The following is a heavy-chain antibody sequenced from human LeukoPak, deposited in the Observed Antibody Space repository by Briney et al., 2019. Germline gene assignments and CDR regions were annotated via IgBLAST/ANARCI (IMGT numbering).Heavy chain of an antibody. CDR3: TRDLRHCTSTSCYDPYFDH. J-gene: IGHJ4*02. CDR1: GFTFSSYA. D-gene: IGHD2-2*01. V-gene: IGHV3-74*01. Sequence: PGGSLRLSCAASGFTFSSYAMSWVRQAPGKGLVWVSRINSDGSSTSYADSVKGRFTISRDNARNTLYLQMNSPRAEDTAVYYCTRDLRHCTSTSCYDPYFDHWGQGTLVTVSS. CDR2: INSDGSST.